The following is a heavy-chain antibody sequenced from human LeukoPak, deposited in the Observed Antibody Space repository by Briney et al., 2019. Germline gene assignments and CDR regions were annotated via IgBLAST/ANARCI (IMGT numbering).Heavy chain of an antibody. CDR2: IRYDGSNK. D-gene: IGHD6-19*01. J-gene: IGHJ4*02. V-gene: IGHV3-30*02. CDR3: ARDGYSSGWYGRFDY. Sequence: GGSLRLSCAASGFAFSSYGMHWGRQAPGKGLEWVAFIRYDGSNKYYADSVKGRFTISRDNSKNTLYLQMNSLRAEDTAVYYCARDGYSSGWYGRFDYWGQGTLVTVSS. CDR1: GFAFSSYG.